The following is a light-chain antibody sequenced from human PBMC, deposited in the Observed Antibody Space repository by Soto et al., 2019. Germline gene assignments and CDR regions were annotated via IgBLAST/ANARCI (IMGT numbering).Light chain of an antibody. CDR2: EVS. J-gene: IGLJ3*02. CDR1: SSDIGGYNY. CDR3: SSYTSSITLV. V-gene: IGLV2-14*01. Sequence: QSALTQPASVSGSPGQSLTISCTGTSSDIGGYNYVSWYQQHPGIAPKLIIYEVSNRPSGVSDRFSGSKSGNTASLTISGLQAEDEADYYCSSYTSSITLVFGGGTKLTVL.